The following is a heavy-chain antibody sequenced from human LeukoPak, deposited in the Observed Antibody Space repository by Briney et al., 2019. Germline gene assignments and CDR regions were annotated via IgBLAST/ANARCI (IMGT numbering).Heavy chain of an antibody. J-gene: IGHJ4*02. D-gene: IGHD3-16*02. CDR2: IYHTGST. CDR3: ARDKDDYVWGTYRW. Sequence: PSETLSLTCAVSGYSISSGYYWGWVRQAPGKGLEWIGSIYHTGSTHYNPSLKSRLTISVVMSKNQFSLNLRSVTAADTAVYYLARDKDDYVWGTYRWWGEGMLVTASS. V-gene: IGHV4-38-2*01. CDR1: GYSISSGYY.